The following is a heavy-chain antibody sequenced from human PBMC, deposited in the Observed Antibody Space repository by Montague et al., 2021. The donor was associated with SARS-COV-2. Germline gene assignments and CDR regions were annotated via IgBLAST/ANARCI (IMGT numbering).Heavy chain of an antibody. CDR2: IDYSVYT. J-gene: IGHJ4*02. D-gene: IGHD3-22*01. CDR3: VSPSMILVL. V-gene: IGHV4-39*01. CDR1: GGSIRTSDYY. Sequence: SETLSLTCSVSGGSIRTSDYYWGWIRQPPGKGLEWIGTIDYSVYTYYNPSLKSRVTISLDTSKNQFYLRLNSVTAADTAVYYCVSPSMILVLWGQGTLVTVSS.